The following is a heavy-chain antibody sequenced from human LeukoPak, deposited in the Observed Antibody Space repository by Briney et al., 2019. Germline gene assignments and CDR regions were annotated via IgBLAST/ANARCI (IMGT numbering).Heavy chain of an antibody. CDR2: IYYSGST. CDR3: AREGPYDSFDY. J-gene: IGHJ4*02. CDR1: GGSISSYY. D-gene: IGHD3-3*01. Sequence: SETLSLTCTVSGGSISSYYWSWIRQPPGKGLEWIGYIYYSGSTNYNPSLKSRVTISVDTSKNQFSLKLSSVTAADTAVYYCAREGPYDSFDYWGQRTLVTVSS. V-gene: IGHV4-59*12.